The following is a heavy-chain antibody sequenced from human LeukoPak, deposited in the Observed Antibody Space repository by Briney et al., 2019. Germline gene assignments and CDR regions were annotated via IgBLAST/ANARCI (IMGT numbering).Heavy chain of an antibody. CDR1: GFIFNHYA. CDR2: IWSDGTNK. CDR3: ARDAQRGFDYSNSLQY. D-gene: IGHD4-11*01. J-gene: IGHJ4*02. Sequence: GGSLRLSCAATGFIFNHYALHWVRQAPGQGLEWVAVIWSDGTNKYYAASVKGRFTISRDDSDKTVYLQMNTLRPEDTGVYYCARDAQRGFDYSNSLQYWGQGTPVTVS. V-gene: IGHV3-33*01.